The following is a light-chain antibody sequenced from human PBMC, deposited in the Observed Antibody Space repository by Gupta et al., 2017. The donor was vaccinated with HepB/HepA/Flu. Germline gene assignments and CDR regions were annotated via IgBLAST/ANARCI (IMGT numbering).Light chain of an antibody. Sequence: DFLLTKSSSSMSASVGDSVTITCQASQDISNYLNWYQQKPGKAPKLLIYDASNLETGVPSRFSGSGSGTDFTFTISSLQPEDIATYYCQQYYNLPITFGQWTRLEIK. J-gene: IGKJ5*01. CDR3: QQYYNLPIT. CDR2: DAS. V-gene: IGKV1-33*01. CDR1: QDISNY.